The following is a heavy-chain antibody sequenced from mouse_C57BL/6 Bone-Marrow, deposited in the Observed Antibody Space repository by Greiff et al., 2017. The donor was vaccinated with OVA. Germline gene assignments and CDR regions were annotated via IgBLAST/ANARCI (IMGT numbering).Heavy chain of an antibody. J-gene: IGHJ2*01. Sequence: EVQLQQSGAELVRPGASVKLSCTASGFNIKDDYMHWVKQRPEQGLEWIGWIDPENGDTEYASKFQGKATITADTSSNTAYLQLSSLTSEDTAVYYCTPFMTHVYWGQGTTLTVSS. D-gene: IGHD1-1*01. CDR1: GFNIKDDY. CDR3: TPFMTHVY. CDR2: IDPENGDT. V-gene: IGHV14-4*01.